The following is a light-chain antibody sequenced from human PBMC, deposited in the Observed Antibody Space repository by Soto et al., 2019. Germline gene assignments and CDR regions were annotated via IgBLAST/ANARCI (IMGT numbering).Light chain of an antibody. CDR3: SSYSSTTTRWM. CDR1: SSDVGSYNL. V-gene: IGLV2-14*02. J-gene: IGLJ3*02. Sequence: QSALTQPASVSGSPGQSITISCTGTSSDVGSYNLVSWYQQHPGKAPKLMIYDVSNRPSGVSNRFSGSKSGNTASLTISGLQAEDEDDYYCSSYSSTTTRWMFGGGTKLTVL. CDR2: DVS.